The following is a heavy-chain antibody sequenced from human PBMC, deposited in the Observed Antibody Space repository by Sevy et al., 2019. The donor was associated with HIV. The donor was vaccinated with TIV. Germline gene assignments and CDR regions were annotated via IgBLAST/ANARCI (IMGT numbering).Heavy chain of an antibody. Sequence: GSLRLSCAASGFTFSSYSMNWVRQAPGKGLEWVSSISSSSSYIYYADSVKGRFTISRDNAKNSLYLQMNSLRAEDTAVYYCARDLGGYCSSTSCRYYYGMDVWGQGTTVTVSS. CDR2: ISSSSSYI. J-gene: IGHJ6*02. CDR1: GFTFSSYS. V-gene: IGHV3-21*01. D-gene: IGHD2-2*01. CDR3: ARDLGGYCSSTSCRYYYGMDV.